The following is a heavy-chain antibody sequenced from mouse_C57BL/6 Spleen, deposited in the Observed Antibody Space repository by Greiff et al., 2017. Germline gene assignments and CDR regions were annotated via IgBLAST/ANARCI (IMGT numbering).Heavy chain of an antibody. CDR3: ARSTMVTSWFAD. Sequence: QVQLKQPGAELVKPGASVKMSCKASGYTFTSYWITWVKQRPGQGLEWIGDIYPGSGSTNYNEKCKGKATLTGDTTSSTAYMQLSSLTSEDSAVYDCARSTMVTSWFADWGQGTLVTVSA. CDR2: IYPGSGST. J-gene: IGHJ3*01. D-gene: IGHD2-2*01. CDR1: GYTFTSYW. V-gene: IGHV1-55*01.